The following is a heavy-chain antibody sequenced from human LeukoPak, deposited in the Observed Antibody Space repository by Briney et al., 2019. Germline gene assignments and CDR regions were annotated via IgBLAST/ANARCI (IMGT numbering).Heavy chain of an antibody. D-gene: IGHD6-19*01. Sequence: GGSLRLSCAASGFIFSSYGMHWLRQAAGKGLEWLAVIWYDGSNKYCADWVKGRFTISRDNSKNTLYLQMNSLRGEDTAVYYCARYGYSSGWYDYWGQGTLVTVST. V-gene: IGHV3-33*01. J-gene: IGHJ4*02. CDR1: GFIFSSYG. CDR2: IWYDGSNK. CDR3: ARYGYSSGWYDY.